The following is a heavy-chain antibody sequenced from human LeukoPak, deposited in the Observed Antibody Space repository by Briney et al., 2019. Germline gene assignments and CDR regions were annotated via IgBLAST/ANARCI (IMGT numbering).Heavy chain of an antibody. CDR1: GFTFSSYE. J-gene: IGHJ1*01. CDR3: ARDWPTIAAAGTIPEYFQH. CDR2: ISSSGSTI. D-gene: IGHD6-13*01. Sequence: RGSLRLSCAASGFTFSSYEMNWVCQAPGKGLEWVSYISSSGSTISYADSVKGRFTVSRNNAKNSLYLQMNSLRAEDTAVYYCARDWPTIAAAGTIPEYFQHWGHGNLVSVSS. V-gene: IGHV3-48*03.